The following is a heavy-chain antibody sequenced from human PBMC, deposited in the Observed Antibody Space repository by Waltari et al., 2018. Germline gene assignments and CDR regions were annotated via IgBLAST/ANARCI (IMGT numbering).Heavy chain of an antibody. J-gene: IGHJ6*02. Sequence: QVQLVESGGGVVQPGRSLRLSCAASGFTFSSYGMHWVRQAPGKGLEWVAVIWYDGSNKYYADSVKGRFTISRDNSKNTLYLQMNSLRAEDTAVYYCARVIANYDFWSGYSRGYGMDVWGQGTTVTVSS. V-gene: IGHV3-33*01. CDR1: GFTFSSYG. CDR2: IWYDGSNK. CDR3: ARVIANYDFWSGYSRGYGMDV. D-gene: IGHD3-3*01.